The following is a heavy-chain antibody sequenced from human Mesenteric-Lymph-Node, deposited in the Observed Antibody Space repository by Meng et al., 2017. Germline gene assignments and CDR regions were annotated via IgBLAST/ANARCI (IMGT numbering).Heavy chain of an antibody. Sequence: AQLQQSGPGLVGLSETLSLICPVFGGSVSSVGYNWGWIRQPPGKGLEWIGYLNTNYNPALKSRVTISLDTSNNQFSLKLSSVTAADTAVYFCARDHWGSLDSWGQGILVTASS. CDR3: ARDHWGSLDS. CDR1: GGSVSSVGYN. V-gene: IGHV4-61*08. CDR2: LNT. D-gene: IGHD7-27*01. J-gene: IGHJ4*02.